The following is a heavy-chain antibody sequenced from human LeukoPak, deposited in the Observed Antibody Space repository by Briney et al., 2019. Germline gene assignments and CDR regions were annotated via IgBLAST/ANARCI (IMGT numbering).Heavy chain of an antibody. CDR3: ARECYYGSGTPYGGNWFDP. CDR2: ISAYNGNT. V-gene: IGHV1-18*01. Sequence: ASVKVSCKASGYTFTSYGISWVRQAPGQGLEWMGWISAYNGNTNYAQKLQGRVTMTTDTSTSTAYMELRSLRSDDTAVYYCARECYYGSGTPYGGNWFDPWGQGTLVTVSS. J-gene: IGHJ5*02. D-gene: IGHD3-10*01. CDR1: GYTFTSYG.